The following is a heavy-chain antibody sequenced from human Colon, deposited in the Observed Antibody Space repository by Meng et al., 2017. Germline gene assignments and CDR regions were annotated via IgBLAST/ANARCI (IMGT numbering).Heavy chain of an antibody. CDR2: IDLSAKT. CDR3: ARHFGWEFDY. CDR1: GGSITSSSW. V-gene: IGHV4-4*02. D-gene: IGHD6-19*01. J-gene: IGHJ4*02. Sequence: ELQEAGSGLGKRSGTLAHSCDVSGGSITSSSWWSWVRQAPGKGRDWIGRIDLSAKTDYNPSLKSRVTTSLDKSMNQLFLEVYFVTAADTAIYYCARHFGWEFDYWGPGILVTVSS.